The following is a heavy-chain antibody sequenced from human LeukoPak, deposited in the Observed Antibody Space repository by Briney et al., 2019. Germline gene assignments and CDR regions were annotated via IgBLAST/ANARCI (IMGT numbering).Heavy chain of an antibody. V-gene: IGHV4-30-4*07. CDR2: IYNSGST. J-gene: IGHJ5*02. D-gene: IGHD3-22*01. Sequence: SETLSLTCAVSGGSISSGGYSWNWIRQPPGTGLEWIGYIYNSGSTYYNPSLKSRVTISVDTSKNQFSLKLSSVTAADTAVYYCARVGDYYDSSGYSGNWFDPWGQGTLVTVSS. CDR1: GGSISSGGYS. CDR3: ARVGDYYDSSGYSGNWFDP.